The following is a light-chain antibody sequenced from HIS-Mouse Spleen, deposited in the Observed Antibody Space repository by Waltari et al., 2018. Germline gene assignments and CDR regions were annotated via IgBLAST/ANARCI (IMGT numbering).Light chain of an antibody. CDR3: QAWDSSTVV. CDR1: KLWDKY. Sequence: SYELTQPPSVSVSPGQTASITCSGDKLWDKYACWYQQKPGQSPVLVIYQDSKRPSGIPERFSGSNSGNTATLTISGTQAMDEADYYCQAWDSSTVVFGGWTKLTVL. CDR2: QDS. J-gene: IGLJ2*01. V-gene: IGLV3-1*01.